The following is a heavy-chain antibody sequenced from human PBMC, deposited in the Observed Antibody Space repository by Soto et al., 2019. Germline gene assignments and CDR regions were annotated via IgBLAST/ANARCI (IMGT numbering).Heavy chain of an antibody. CDR2: ISYDGSNK. J-gene: IGHJ4*02. V-gene: IGHV3-30-3*01. CDR3: AREIEYSSTHFDY. CDR1: GFTFSSYA. Sequence: GGSLRLSCAASGFTFSSYAMHWVRQAPGKGLEWVAVISYDGSNKYYADSVKGRFTISRDNSKNTLYLQMNSLSAEDTAVYYCAREIEYSSTHFDYWGQGTLVTVSS. D-gene: IGHD6-6*01.